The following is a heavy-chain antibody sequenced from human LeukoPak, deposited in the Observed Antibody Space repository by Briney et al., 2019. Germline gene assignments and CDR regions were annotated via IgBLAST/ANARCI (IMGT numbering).Heavy chain of an antibody. V-gene: IGHV1-69*04. J-gene: IGHJ5*02. CDR2: IIPIFGIA. D-gene: IGHD4-17*01. Sequence: SVKVSCKASGGTFSSYAISWVRQAPGQGLEWMGRIIPIFGIANYAQKFQGRVTITADKSTSTAYMELSSLGSEDTAVYYCARTVTTASGLVSSVNWFDPWGQGTLVTVSS. CDR3: ARTVTTASGLVSSVNWFDP. CDR1: GGTFSSYA.